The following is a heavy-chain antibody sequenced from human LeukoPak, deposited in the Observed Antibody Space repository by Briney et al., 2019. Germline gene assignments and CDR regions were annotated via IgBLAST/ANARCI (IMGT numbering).Heavy chain of an antibody. CDR2: ISTGSSTI. Sequence: GGSLRLSCAASGFTFSTYSMNWVRHAPGKGLEWVSFISTGSSTIYYADSVKGRFTISRDNAENSLYLQLNSLRDEDTAVYYCARVAERQLWLRSAFDYWGQGSLVTVSS. V-gene: IGHV3-48*02. CDR3: ARVAERQLWLRSAFDY. J-gene: IGHJ4*02. CDR1: GFTFSTYS. D-gene: IGHD5-18*01.